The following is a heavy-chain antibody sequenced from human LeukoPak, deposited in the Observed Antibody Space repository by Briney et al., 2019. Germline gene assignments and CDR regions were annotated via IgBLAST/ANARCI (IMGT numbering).Heavy chain of an antibody. D-gene: IGHD3-3*01. J-gene: IGHJ4*02. CDR2: IYYSGNT. V-gene: IGHV4-39*01. Sequence: SETLSLTCAVSGDSISTSNSYWGWIRRPPGKGLEWVGSIYYSGNTYYNPSLKSRVTISVDTSKNQFSPKLTSVTAADTAVYYCARQNGVGLFILPGGQGTLVTVSS. CDR3: ARQNGVGLFILP. CDR1: GDSISTSNSY.